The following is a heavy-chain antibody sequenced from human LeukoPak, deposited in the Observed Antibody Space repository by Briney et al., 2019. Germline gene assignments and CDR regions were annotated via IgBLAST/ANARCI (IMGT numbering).Heavy chain of an antibody. V-gene: IGHV3-48*04. CDR1: GFTFSSYS. CDR2: ISSSSSTI. Sequence: GGSLRLSCAASGFTFSSYSMNWVRQAPGKGLEWVSYISSSSSTIYYADSVKGRFTISRDNAKNSLYLQMNSLRAEDTAVYYCARASFQDYYYGMDVWGQGTTVTVSS. J-gene: IGHJ6*02. D-gene: IGHD2-15*01. CDR3: ARASFQDYYYGMDV.